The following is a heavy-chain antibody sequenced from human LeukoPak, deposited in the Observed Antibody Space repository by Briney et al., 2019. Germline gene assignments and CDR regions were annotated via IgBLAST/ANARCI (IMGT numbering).Heavy chain of an antibody. CDR2: ISAYNGNT. Sequence: GASVKVSCKASGYTFTSYGISWVRQAPGQGLEWMGWISAYNGNTNYAQKLQGRVTMTTDTSTSTAYMELRSLRSDDTAVYYCARDSRFLEWPLVMDVWGKGTTVTVSS. J-gene: IGHJ6*04. D-gene: IGHD3-3*01. CDR3: ARDSRFLEWPLVMDV. CDR1: GYTFTSYG. V-gene: IGHV1-18*01.